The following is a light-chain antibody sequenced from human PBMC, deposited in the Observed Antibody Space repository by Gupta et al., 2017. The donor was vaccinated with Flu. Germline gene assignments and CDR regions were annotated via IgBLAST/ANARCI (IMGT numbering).Light chain of an antibody. V-gene: IGKV1-39*01. CDR2: GAS. J-gene: IGKJ4*01. CDR1: NIIYTY. CDR3: QQGYKTPLT. Sequence: DIERTQPPLSLSASVGDRVTITCRASNIIYTYLNWYQQKPGKAPKLLIYGASSLQSGVPSRFSGSGSGTDFTLTISSMQPEDSATYYCQQGYKTPLTFGGGTKAEIK.